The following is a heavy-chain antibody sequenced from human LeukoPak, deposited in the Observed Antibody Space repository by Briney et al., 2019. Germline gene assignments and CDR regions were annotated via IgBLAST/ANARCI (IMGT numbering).Heavy chain of an antibody. CDR2: MYSSGST. CDR1: GGSINSYY. Sequence: SETLSLTCTVSGGSINSYYWTWIRQSAGKGLEWIGRMYSSGSTNYNPSLKSRVSMSVDTSKNQFSVKLTSVTAADTAVYYCARGGKATVVTMWGQGILVTVTS. J-gene: IGHJ4*02. D-gene: IGHD4-23*01. CDR3: ARGGKATVVTM. V-gene: IGHV4-4*07.